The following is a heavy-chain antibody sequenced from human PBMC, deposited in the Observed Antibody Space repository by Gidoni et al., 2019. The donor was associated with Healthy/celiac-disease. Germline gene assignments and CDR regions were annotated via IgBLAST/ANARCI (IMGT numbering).Heavy chain of an antibody. CDR3: ASLTAVTTTDG. CDR1: GDTFTGYY. CDR2: INPNSGGT. V-gene: IGHV1-2*06. D-gene: IGHD4-17*01. J-gene: IGHJ6*02. Sequence: QVQLVQSGAEVKKPGASVKVSCKASGDTFTGYYMHWVRQAPGQGLEWMGRINPNSGGTNYAQKCQGRVTMTRDTSISTAYMELSRLRSDDTAVYYCASLTAVTTTDGWGQGTTVTVSS.